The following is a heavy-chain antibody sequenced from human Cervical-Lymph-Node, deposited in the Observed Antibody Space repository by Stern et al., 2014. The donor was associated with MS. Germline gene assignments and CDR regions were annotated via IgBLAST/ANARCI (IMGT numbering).Heavy chain of an antibody. Sequence: VQLVASGAEVKKPGASGKGSCKAYGYTFTRYGISWVRQAPGQGLERMGWISAYNGNTNYAQKLQGRVTMTTDTSTSTAYMELRSLRSDDTAVYYCARGPLKGAAGIVGDYWGQGTLVTVSS. CDR3: ARGPLKGAAGIVGDY. CDR1: GYTFTRYG. J-gene: IGHJ4*02. CDR2: ISAYNGNT. V-gene: IGHV1-18*04. D-gene: IGHD6-13*01.